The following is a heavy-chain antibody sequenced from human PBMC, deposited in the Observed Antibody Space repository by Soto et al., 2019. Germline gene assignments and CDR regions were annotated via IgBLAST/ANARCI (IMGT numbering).Heavy chain of an antibody. CDR1: GGSISSGGYY. V-gene: IGHV4-31*03. J-gene: IGHJ4*02. D-gene: IGHD5-18*01. CDR3: ARDYSYGSLYYFDY. CDR2: IYYSGST. Sequence: QVQLQESGPGLVKPSQTLSLTCTVSGGSISSGGYYWSWIRQHPGKGLEWIGYIYYSGSTYYNPSHKSRVTISVDTSKNQFSLKLTSVTAAATAVYYCARDYSYGSLYYFDYWGQGTLVTVSS.